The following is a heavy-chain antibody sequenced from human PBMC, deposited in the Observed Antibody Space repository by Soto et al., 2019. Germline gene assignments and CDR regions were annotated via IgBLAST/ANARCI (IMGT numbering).Heavy chain of an antibody. CDR2: FNPTSGST. J-gene: IGHJ4*02. V-gene: IGHV1-46*01. Sequence: QVQLVQSGAEVKKPGASVKLSCKASGYTFINYYIHWVRQAPGQGLEWMGIFNPTSGSTSYAQKFQGRVTLTMDTSTRTVYMELSSLRFDDTAVYYCARDLAAGDYWGQGTLVTVSS. CDR1: GYTFINYY. CDR3: ARDLAAGDY. D-gene: IGHD6-13*01.